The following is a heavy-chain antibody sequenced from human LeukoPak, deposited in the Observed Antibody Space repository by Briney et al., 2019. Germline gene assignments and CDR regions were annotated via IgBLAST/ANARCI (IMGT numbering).Heavy chain of an antibody. CDR2: ISDTGGRT. Sequence: GGSLRLSCAASGFPFSSYEMNWVRQAPGKGLEWVSVISDTGGRTNYADSVKGRFTISRDNSKNILYLQMDSLRAEDTAVYYCAKGQTFWGQGTLVTVSS. CDR3: AKGQTF. V-gene: IGHV3-23*01. CDR1: GFPFSSYE. J-gene: IGHJ4*02.